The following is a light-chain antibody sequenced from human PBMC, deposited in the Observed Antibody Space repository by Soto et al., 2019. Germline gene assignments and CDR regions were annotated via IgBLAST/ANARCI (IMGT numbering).Light chain of an antibody. V-gene: IGLV2-14*01. CDR1: STDVGSYDY. J-gene: IGLJ2*01. CDR2: EVT. Sequence: QSALTQSASVSGSPGQSITISCTGTSTDVGSYDYVSWYQHHPGKAPKLMIYEVTHRPSGVSNRFSGSKSGITASLTISGLQAEDEADYYCSSYTTSDTLVFGGGTKVTVL. CDR3: SSYTTSDTLV.